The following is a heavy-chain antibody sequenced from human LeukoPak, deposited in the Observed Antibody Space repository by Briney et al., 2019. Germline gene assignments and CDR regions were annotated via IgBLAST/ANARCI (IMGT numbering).Heavy chain of an antibody. CDR3: ARTYYYDSSGYFPLGY. CDR2: ISSSSSYI. Sequence: GGSLRLSCAASGFTFSNYSMNWVRQAPGKGLERVSAISSSSSYIYYADSVKGRFTISRDNAKNSLYLQMNSLRAEDTAVYYCARTYYYDSSGYFPLGYWGQGTLVTVSS. D-gene: IGHD3-22*01. J-gene: IGHJ4*02. V-gene: IGHV3-21*01. CDR1: GFTFSNYS.